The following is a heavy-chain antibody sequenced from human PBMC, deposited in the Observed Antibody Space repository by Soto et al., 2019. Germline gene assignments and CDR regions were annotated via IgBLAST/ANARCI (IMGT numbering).Heavy chain of an antibody. CDR1: GFSLSTSGVG. J-gene: IGHJ4*02. V-gene: IGHV2-5*02. Sequence: QITLKESGPTLVKPTQTLTLTCTFSGFSLSTSGVGVGWIRQPPGKALEWLALIYWDDDKRYSPSLKSRLTITKDTANNPVVPTMTNMDPVDTATYYCAHSSGDYVHFDYWGQGTLVTVSS. D-gene: IGHD4-17*01. CDR3: AHSSGDYVHFDY. CDR2: IYWDDDK.